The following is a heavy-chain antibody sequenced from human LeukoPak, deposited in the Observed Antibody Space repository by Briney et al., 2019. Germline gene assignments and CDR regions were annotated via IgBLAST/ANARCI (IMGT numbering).Heavy chain of an antibody. CDR3: AKAGDIAVAGLGYYFDY. CDR2: ISGSGGST. D-gene: IGHD6-19*01. CDR1: GFTFSSYA. Sequence: GGSLRLSCAASGFTFSSYAMSWVRQAPGKGLEWVSAISGSGGSTYYADSVKGRFTISRDNSKNTLYLQMNSLTAEDTAVYYCAKAGDIAVAGLGYYFDYWGQGTLVTVSS. V-gene: IGHV3-23*01. J-gene: IGHJ4*02.